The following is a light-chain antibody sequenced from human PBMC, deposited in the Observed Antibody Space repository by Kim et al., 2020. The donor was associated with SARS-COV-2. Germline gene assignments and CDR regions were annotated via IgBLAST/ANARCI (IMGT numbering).Light chain of an antibody. CDR2: EDD. J-gene: IGLJ2*01. CDR1: ELGRKY. CDR3: QSWDSSTLVV. Sequence: SYELTQPPSVSVAPGQTANITCSGDELGRKYIYWYQQRPGQSPVLVIYEDDKRPSGIPERLAGSNSGTVATLTVSGAQAMDEADYYCQSWDSSTLVVFGG. V-gene: IGLV3-1*01.